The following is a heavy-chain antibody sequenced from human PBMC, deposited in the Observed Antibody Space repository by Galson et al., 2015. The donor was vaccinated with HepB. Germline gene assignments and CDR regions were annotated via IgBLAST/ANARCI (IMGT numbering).Heavy chain of an antibody. CDR3: ARAKGEILTGTEHFEY. CDR2: IKQDGSET. D-gene: IGHD3-9*01. Sequence: SLRLSCAASGFTFSSYWMTWLRQAPGKGLEWVANIKQDGSETYYVDYLKGRFTISRDNAKKSLYLQMNSLRADDTAVYYCARAKGEILTGTEHFEYWGQGSLVPVSS. CDR1: GFTFSSYW. V-gene: IGHV3-7*03. J-gene: IGHJ4*02.